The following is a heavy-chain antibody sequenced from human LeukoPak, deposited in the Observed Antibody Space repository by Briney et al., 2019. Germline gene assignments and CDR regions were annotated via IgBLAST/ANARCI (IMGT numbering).Heavy chain of an antibody. J-gene: IGHJ4*02. CDR1: GYTFTSYY. D-gene: IGHD2-15*01. V-gene: IGHV1-46*01. Sequence: ATVKVSCKASGYTFTSYYMHWVRQAPGQGLEWMGIINPSGGSTSYAQKFQGRVTMTRDTSTSTVYMELSSLRSEDTAAYYCARDLGGSCIDYWGQGTLVTVSS. CDR2: INPSGGST. CDR3: ARDLGGSCIDY.